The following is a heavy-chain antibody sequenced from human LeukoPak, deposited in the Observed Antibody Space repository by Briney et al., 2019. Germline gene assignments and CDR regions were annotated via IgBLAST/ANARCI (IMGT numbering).Heavy chain of an antibody. CDR2: ISGSGGST. CDR3: VVVLVPAAFWHFDV. J-gene: IGHJ2*01. V-gene: IGHV3-23*01. Sequence: GGSLRLSCAASGFTFSSYSMNWVRQAPGKGLEWVSAISGSGGSTYYADSVKGRFTFSRDNSKSTVYLQMDSLRAEDTAVYYCVVVLVPAAFWHFDVWGRGTLVTVSS. D-gene: IGHD2-2*01. CDR1: GFTFSSYS.